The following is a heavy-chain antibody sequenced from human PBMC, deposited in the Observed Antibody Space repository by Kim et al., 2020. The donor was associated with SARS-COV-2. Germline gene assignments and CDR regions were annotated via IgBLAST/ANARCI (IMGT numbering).Heavy chain of an antibody. CDR3: ARGRVSSSSYSSCWQYYFDF. J-gene: IGHJ4*02. Sequence: ASVKVSCKASGYTFTSYYIHWVRQAPGEGLEWMGMINPSNGVTSYTQKFQGRVTMTRDASTGTVYMDLSSLRSEDTAVYYCARGRVSSSSYSSCWQYYFDFWGQRTLVTVAS. D-gene: IGHD6-13*01. V-gene: IGHV1-46*01. CDR1: GYTFTSYY. CDR2: INPSNGVT.